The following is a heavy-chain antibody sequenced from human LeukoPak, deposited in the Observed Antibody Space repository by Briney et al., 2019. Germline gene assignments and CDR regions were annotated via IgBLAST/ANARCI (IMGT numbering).Heavy chain of an antibody. CDR1: GFTFSNYA. J-gene: IGHJ4*02. CDR3: GKTTVGYSSGQKPAWPVDY. V-gene: IGHV3-23*01. D-gene: IGHD5-18*01. CDR2: IRGSGLTT. Sequence: GGSLRLSCAASGFTFSNYALIWVRQGPVKGLEWVSAIRGSGLTTFYADSVKGRFTISRDNSRNTVYLQINSLRAEDTAVYYCGKTTVGYSSGQKPAWPVDYWGQGTLVTVSS.